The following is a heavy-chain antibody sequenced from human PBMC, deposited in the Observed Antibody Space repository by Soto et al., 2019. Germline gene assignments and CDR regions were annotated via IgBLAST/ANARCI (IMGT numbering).Heavy chain of an antibody. V-gene: IGHV1-69*01. J-gene: IGHJ4*02. Sequence: QVQLVQSGAEVKKPGSSVKVSCKASGGTFSSYAISWVRQAPGQGLEWMGGLIPIFGTANYAQKFQGRVTITADESTSTAYMELSSLRSEDTAVYYCARGIVVVPAAIRDPDFDYWGQGTLVTVSS. CDR2: LIPIFGTA. CDR3: ARGIVVVPAAIRDPDFDY. D-gene: IGHD2-2*02. CDR1: GGTFSSYA.